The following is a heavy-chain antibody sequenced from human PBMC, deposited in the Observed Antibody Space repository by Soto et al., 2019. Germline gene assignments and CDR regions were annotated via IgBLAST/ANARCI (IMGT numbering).Heavy chain of an antibody. CDR2: VYYGGNT. J-gene: IGHJ5*02. Sequence: SETLSLTCTVSGASISSGGYYWTWIRQHPGKGLEWIGYVYYGGNTNFNPSLRSRVAMSVDRSKNQFPLELKSVTVADTAVYFCARDSSGSRYFYHLWGQGTLVTVYS. CDR1: GASISSGGYY. CDR3: ARDSSGSRYFYHL. D-gene: IGHD6-19*01. V-gene: IGHV4-31*03.